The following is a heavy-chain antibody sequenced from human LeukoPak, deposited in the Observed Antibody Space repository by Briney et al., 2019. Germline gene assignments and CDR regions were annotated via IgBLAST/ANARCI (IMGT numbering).Heavy chain of an antibody. CDR2: ISWNSGSI. CDR1: GFTFDDYA. V-gene: IGHV3-9*01. J-gene: IGHJ3*02. D-gene: IGHD6-19*01. CDR3: AKEAVAGQGGYGAFDI. Sequence: GESLRLSCAASGFTFDDYAMHWARQAPGKGLEWVSGISWNSGSIGYADSVKGRFTISRDNAKNSLYLQMNSLRAEDTALYYCAKEAVAGQGGYGAFDIWGQGTMVTVSS.